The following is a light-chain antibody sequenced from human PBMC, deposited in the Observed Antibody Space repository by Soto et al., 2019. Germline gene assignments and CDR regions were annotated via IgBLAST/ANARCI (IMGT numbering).Light chain of an antibody. CDR3: QQRSNRALT. J-gene: IGKJ4*01. CDR2: DAS. Sequence: IVLTQSPATLSLSPGERATHSCRASQCFSSYLAWYQQKPGQAPRLLIYDASNRATGIPARFSGSGSGTDFTFTFSSLEPEDFAVYYCQQRSNRALTFGGGTKVDIK. V-gene: IGKV3-11*01. CDR1: QCFSSY.